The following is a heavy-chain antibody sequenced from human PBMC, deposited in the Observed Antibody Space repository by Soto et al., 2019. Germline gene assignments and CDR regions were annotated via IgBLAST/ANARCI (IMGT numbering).Heavy chain of an antibody. CDR2: INHSGST. J-gene: IGHJ3*02. CDR3: ASINITFGGVIVNGAFDI. V-gene: IGHV4-34*01. Sequence: SETLSLTCAVYGGSFSGYYWSWIRQPPGKGLEWIGEINHSGSTNYNPSLKSRVTISVDTSKNQFSLKLSSVTAADTAVYYCASINITFGGVIVNGAFDIWGQGTMVTVSS. CDR1: GGSFSGYY. D-gene: IGHD3-16*02.